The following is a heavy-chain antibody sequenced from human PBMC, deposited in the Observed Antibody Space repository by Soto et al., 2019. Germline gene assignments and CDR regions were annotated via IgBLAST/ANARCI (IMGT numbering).Heavy chain of an antibody. CDR1: GGSISSYY. V-gene: IGHV4-59*01. CDR2: IYYSGST. D-gene: IGHD3-10*01. J-gene: IGHJ5*02. Sequence: PSETLSLTCTVSGGSISSYYWSWIRQPPGKGLEWIGYIYYSGSTNYNPSLKSRVTITRDISASTVHMELTGLTSEDTAVYYCARRFMSAGWLDPWGQGTLVTVSS. CDR3: ARRFMSAGWLDP.